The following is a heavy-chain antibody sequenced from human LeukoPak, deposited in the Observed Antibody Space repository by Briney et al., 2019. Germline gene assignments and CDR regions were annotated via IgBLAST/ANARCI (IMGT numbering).Heavy chain of an antibody. D-gene: IGHD3-10*01. CDR3: AKASYGSGSYSSDAFDI. CDR1: GFTFSSYA. J-gene: IGHJ3*02. CDR2: ISGSGGST. Sequence: GGSLRLSCAASGFTFSSYAMSWVRQAPGKGLEWVSAISGSGGSTYYADSVKGRFTISRDNSKNTLYLQMNSLRAEDTAVYYCAKASYGSGSYSSDAFDIWGQGTMVTVSS. V-gene: IGHV3-23*01.